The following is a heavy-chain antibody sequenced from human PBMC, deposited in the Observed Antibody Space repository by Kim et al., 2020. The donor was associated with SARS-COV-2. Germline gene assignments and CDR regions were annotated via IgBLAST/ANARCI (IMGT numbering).Heavy chain of an antibody. CDR1: GFTFSSYA. CDR3: ARDREDGYNYYYYYGMDV. D-gene: IGHD5-12*01. J-gene: IGHJ6*02. V-gene: IGHV3-30*04. Sequence: GGSLRLSCAASGFTFSSYAMHWVRQAPGKGLEWVAVISYDGSNKYYADSVKGRFTISRDNSKNTLYLQMNSLRAEDTAVYYCARDREDGYNYYYYYGMDVWGQGTTVTVSS. CDR2: ISYDGSNK.